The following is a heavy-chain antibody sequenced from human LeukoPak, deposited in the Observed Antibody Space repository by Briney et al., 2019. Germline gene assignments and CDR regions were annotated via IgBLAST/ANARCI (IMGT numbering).Heavy chain of an antibody. CDR2: IIPILGIA. V-gene: IGHV1-69*04. J-gene: IGHJ6*02. CDR3: ARDRVASGMDV. CDR1: GGTFSSCA. D-gene: IGHD2-15*01. Sequence: SVKVSCKASGGTFSSCAISWVRQAPGQGLEWMGRIIPILGIANYAQKFQGRVTITADKSTSTAYMELSSLRSEDTAVYYCARDRVASGMDVWGQGTTVTVSS.